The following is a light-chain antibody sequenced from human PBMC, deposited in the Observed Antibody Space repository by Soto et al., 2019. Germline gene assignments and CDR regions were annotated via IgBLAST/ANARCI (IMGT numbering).Light chain of an antibody. CDR1: QSVSSSY. V-gene: IGKV3-20*01. CDR3: QQFGSSSYT. J-gene: IGKJ2*01. Sequence: EIVLTQSPGALSLSPGERATLSCRASQSVSSSYLAWYQQKPGQAPRLLIYAASSRATGIPDRFSGSGSGTDFPLTISRLEPEDFAVYYCQQFGSSSYTFGQGTKLEIK. CDR2: AAS.